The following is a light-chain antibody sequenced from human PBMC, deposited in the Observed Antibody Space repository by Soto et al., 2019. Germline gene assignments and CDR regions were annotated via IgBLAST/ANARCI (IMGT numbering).Light chain of an antibody. J-gene: IGKJ3*01. Sequence: IQMTQSPSSLSASIGDTVTITCRASQTIDRYLNWFQQKSGQAPKLLMNAASSLRSGVPSRFSASGSGTDFTLTISSMQPEDYATYYCQQSYNAPFNFGPGTXV. CDR3: QQSYNAPFN. CDR1: QTIDRY. V-gene: IGKV1-39*01. CDR2: AAS.